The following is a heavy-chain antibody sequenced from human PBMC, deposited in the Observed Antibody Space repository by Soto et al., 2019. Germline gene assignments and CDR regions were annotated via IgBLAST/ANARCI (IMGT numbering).Heavy chain of an antibody. CDR3: GRGRSGQIVVFY. CDR1: GYTFSDNY. Sequence: ASVKVSCKTSGYTFSDNYLHWVRQAPGQGLEWMGEIGPESGATRYAQKFQGRVTMTMDMSITTVYMGLSNLSPDDTAVYYCGRGRSGQIVVFYWGQGTPVTVSS. D-gene: IGHD5-12*01. J-gene: IGHJ4*02. CDR2: IGPESGAT. V-gene: IGHV1-2*02.